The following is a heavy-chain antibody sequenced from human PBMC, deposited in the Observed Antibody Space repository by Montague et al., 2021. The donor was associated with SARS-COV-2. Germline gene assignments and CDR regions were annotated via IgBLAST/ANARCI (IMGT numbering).Heavy chain of an antibody. CDR1: GSTISSYY. Sequence: SETLSLTCTVSGSTISSYYLPWTPHPPGKSLEWIGFIYFSGDSNYNPSLKIRVTISVETSKHQFSLQLSSVSAADTAVYYCARQIPLRTHLVVVTALLGGAFDTWENGTLASV. D-gene: IGHD2-21*02. V-gene: IGHV4-59*08. CDR2: IYFSGDS. CDR3: ARQIPLRTHLVVVTALLGGAFDT. J-gene: IGHJ3*02.